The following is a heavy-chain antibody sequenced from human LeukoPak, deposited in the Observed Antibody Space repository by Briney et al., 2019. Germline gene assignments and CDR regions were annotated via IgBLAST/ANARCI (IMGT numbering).Heavy chain of an antibody. CDR3: ARHHKYDFWSGYHIDY. J-gene: IGHJ4*02. CDR2: IYYSGST. Sequence: SETLSLTCTVSGGSISSYYWSWIRQPPGKGLEWIGYIYYSGSTNYNPSLKSRVTISVDTSKNQFSLKLSSVTAADTAVYYCARHHKYDFWSGYHIDYWGQGTLVTVSS. V-gene: IGHV4-59*01. CDR1: GGSISSYY. D-gene: IGHD3-3*01.